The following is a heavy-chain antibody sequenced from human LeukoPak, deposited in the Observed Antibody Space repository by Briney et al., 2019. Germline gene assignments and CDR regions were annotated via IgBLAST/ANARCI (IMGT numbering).Heavy chain of an antibody. Sequence: GGSLRLSCAASGLTFSDYAMTWVRQAPGKGLEWVSSTGPVHYADSVKGRFTISRDDSKNTLFLQMNSLRAEDTAIYYCAKDSFSYNGIFDALDVWGQGTMVTVSS. CDR3: AKDSFSYNGIFDALDV. V-gene: IGHV3-23*01. J-gene: IGHJ3*01. D-gene: IGHD2-8*01. CDR1: GLTFSDYA. CDR2: TGPV.